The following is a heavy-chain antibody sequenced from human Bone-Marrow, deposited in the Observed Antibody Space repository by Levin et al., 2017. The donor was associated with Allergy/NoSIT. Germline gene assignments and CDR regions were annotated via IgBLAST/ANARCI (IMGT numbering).Heavy chain of an antibody. CDR1: GFTFSNYA. D-gene: IGHD5-18*01. V-gene: IGHV3-23*01. CDR3: AKDRDRYGWDFDY. CDR2: IGDSGGNT. Sequence: PAGGSLRLSCGASGFTFSNYAMNWVRQAPGKGLEWVSSIGDSGGNTYYADSVKGRFTISRDNSKDTLYLQMNSLRAEDTALYYCAKDRDRYGWDFDYWGQGTLVTVSS. J-gene: IGHJ4*02.